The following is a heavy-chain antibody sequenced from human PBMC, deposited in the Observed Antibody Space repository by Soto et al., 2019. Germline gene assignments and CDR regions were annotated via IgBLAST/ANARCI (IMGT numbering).Heavy chain of an antibody. J-gene: IGHJ3*02. CDR2: IIPIFGTA. V-gene: IGHV1-69*01. Sequence: QVQLVQSGAEVKKPGSSVKVSCKASGGTFSSYAISWVRQAPGQGLEWMGGIIPIFGTANYAQKFQGRVTITADESTSTAYVELGSVRCEDTAVCYSARLIVDDSRGVGFDSWGQGPMVTVS. D-gene: IGHD3-22*01. CDR3: ARLIVDDSRGVGFDS. CDR1: GGTFSSYA.